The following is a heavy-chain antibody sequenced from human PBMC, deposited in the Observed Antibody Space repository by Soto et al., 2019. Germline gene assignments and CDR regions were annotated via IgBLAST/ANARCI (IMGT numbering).Heavy chain of an antibody. CDR2: IYYSERTSYNSGST. D-gene: IGHD1-1*01. V-gene: IGHV4-39*01. CDR1: GDSMTSSSYY. Sequence: PSETLSLTCTVSGDSMTSSSYYWGWIRQPPGKGLEWIGSIYYSERTSYNSGSTYYSPSLKSRVTISGDTSKSQFSLKLSSVTAADTAVYYCARHTGNQFDPWGQGTLVTVSS. CDR3: ARHTGNQFDP. J-gene: IGHJ5*02.